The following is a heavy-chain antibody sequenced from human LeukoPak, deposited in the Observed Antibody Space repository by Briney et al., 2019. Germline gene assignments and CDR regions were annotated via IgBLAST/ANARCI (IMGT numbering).Heavy chain of an antibody. V-gene: IGHV1-69*05. Sequence: SVKVSCKASGGTFSSYAISWVRQAPGQGLEWMGGIIPIFGTANYAQTFQGRVTMTRDTSISTAYMELSRLSSDDTAVYYCARGDAMAVWGRGTTVTVSS. CDR1: GGTFSSYA. CDR3: ARGDAMAV. J-gene: IGHJ6*02. CDR2: IIPIFGTA.